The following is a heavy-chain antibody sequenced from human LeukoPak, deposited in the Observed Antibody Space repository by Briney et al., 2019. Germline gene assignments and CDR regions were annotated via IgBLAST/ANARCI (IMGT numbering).Heavy chain of an antibody. V-gene: IGHV4-59*12. J-gene: IGHJ4*02. D-gene: IGHD3-3*01. CDR2: IYYSGST. CDR3: ARDLGDFWSGFDY. Sequence: TSETLSLTCTVSGGSISSYYWSWIRQPPGKGLEWIGYIYYSGSTNYNPSLKSRVTISVDTSKNQFSLKLSSVTAADTAVYYCARDLGDFWSGFDYWGQGTLVTVSS. CDR1: GGSISSYY.